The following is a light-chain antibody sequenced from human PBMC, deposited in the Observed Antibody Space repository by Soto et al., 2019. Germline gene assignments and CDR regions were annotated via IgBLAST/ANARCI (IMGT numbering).Light chain of an antibody. Sequence: QSALTQPRSVSGSPGQSVTISCTGTSSDVGGYNYVSWYQQHPGKAPKLMIYDVSKRPSGGPDRFSCSKSGNTASLTISGRQAEDEADYYCCSYAGSYTFGVFGTGTKLTVL. CDR1: SSDVGGYNY. CDR3: CSYAGSYTFGV. CDR2: DVS. J-gene: IGLJ1*01. V-gene: IGLV2-11*01.